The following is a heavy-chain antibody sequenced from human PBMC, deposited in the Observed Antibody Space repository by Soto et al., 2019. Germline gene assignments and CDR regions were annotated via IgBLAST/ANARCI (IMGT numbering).Heavy chain of an antibody. CDR1: GGTFSSYA. D-gene: IGHD6-6*01. J-gene: IGHJ4*02. CDR2: IIPIFGTA. Sequence: WASVKVSCKASGGTFSSYAISWVRQAPGQGLEWMGGIIPIFGTANYAQKFQGRVTITADESTSTAYMELSSLRSEDTAVYYCARVKGIAARPYYFDYWGQGTLVTVSS. V-gene: IGHV1-69*13. CDR3: ARVKGIAARPYYFDY.